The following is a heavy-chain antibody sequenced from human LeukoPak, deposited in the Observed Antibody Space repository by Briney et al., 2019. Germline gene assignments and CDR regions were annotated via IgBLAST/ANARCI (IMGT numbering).Heavy chain of an antibody. V-gene: IGHV3-9*03. CDR2: ISWNSGNI. CDR1: GFTFDNYA. J-gene: IGHJ4*02. Sequence: GGSLRLSCAASGFTFDNYAIHWVRQAPGKGLEWVSTISWNSGNIGYADSVKGRFTISRDNAKSSLYLQMNSLRGEDMALYYCARAHSSGIPPDYWGQGTLVTVSS. CDR3: ARAHSSGIPPDY. D-gene: IGHD3-10*01.